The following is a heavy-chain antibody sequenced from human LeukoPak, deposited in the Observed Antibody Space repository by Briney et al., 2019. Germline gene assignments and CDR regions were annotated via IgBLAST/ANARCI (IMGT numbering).Heavy chain of an antibody. CDR2: IKEDESEK. V-gene: IGHV3-7*01. CDR3: AKYRLIWLPAPVFEY. J-gene: IGHJ4*02. Sequence: PGGSLRLSCGGSGFTFSDYWMTWVRQAPGKGLEWVANIKEDESEKNYADSVKGRFTISRDNAKNSLYLQMNSLRPEDTAVYYCAKYRLIWLPAPVFEYWGQGTLVTVSS. D-gene: IGHD5-24*01. CDR1: GFTFSDYW.